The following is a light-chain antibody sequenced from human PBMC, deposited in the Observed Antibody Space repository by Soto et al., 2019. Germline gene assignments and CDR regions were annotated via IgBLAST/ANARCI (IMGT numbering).Light chain of an antibody. V-gene: IGLV1-47*01. CDR2: KTN. CDR1: SSNIGKNF. Sequence: QSVLTQPPSASGTPGQRVTISCSGRSSNIGKNFVSWYQHLPGTAPKLLIYKTNQRPSGVPDRFSGSKSGTSASLAISGLRSEDEADYYCAVWDGSLSGWVFGGGTKLTVL. CDR3: AVWDGSLSGWV. J-gene: IGLJ3*02.